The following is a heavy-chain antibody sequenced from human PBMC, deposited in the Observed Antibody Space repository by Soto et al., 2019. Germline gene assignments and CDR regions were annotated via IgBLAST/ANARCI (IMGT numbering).Heavy chain of an antibody. J-gene: IGHJ3*02. CDR2: VECSGYNT. CDR3: ARVRTDYDILTGYYMGHAFDI. V-gene: IGHV3-23*01. Sequence: GGSLRLSCAAPGFTFSSYAMGWLRQAPGTAPEWVAFVECSGYNTSFADSVKGRFTISRDNSKNTLYLQMNSLRAEDTAVYYCARVRTDYDILTGYYMGHAFDIWGQGTMVTVSS. CDR1: GFTFSSYA. D-gene: IGHD3-9*01.